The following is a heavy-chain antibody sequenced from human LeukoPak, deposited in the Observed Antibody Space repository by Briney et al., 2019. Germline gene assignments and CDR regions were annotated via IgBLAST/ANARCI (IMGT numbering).Heavy chain of an antibody. J-gene: IGHJ4*02. D-gene: IGHD3-22*01. CDR3: AKHSEYYYDSSGTRFDY. Sequence: GGSLRLSCAASGFTFSSYAMSWVRQAPGEGLEWVSGSSASGGTTDYADPVKGRFTISRDNSKNTLYLQMNSPRAEDTAVYYCAKHSEYYYDSSGTRFDYWGQGTLVTVSS. V-gene: IGHV3-23*01. CDR1: GFTFSSYA. CDR2: SSASGGTT.